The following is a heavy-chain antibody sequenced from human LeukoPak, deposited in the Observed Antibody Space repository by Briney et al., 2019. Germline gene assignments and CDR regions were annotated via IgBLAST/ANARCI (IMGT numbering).Heavy chain of an antibody. CDR2: IYYSGST. J-gene: IGHJ4*02. CDR3: ARGDSNEWFGELLFDY. V-gene: IGHV4-59*01. CDR1: GGSISSYY. D-gene: IGHD3-10*01. Sequence: SETLSLTCTVSGGSISSYYWSWIRQPPGKGLEWVGYIYYSGSTNYNPSLKSRVTISVDTSKNQFSLKLSSVTAADTAVYYCARGDSNEWFGELLFDYWGRGTLVTVSS.